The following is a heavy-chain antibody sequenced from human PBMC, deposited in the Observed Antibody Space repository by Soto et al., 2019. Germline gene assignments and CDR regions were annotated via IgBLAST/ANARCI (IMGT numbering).Heavy chain of an antibody. D-gene: IGHD3-22*01. CDR1: GGSISSYY. CDR3: ARSGSYDSLYYFDY. Sequence: PSETLSLTCTVSGGSISSYYWSWIRQPPGKGLEWIGYIYYSGSTNYNPSLKSRVTISVDTSKNRFSLKRSSVTAADTAVYYCARSGSYDSLYYFDYWGQGTLVTVSS. V-gene: IGHV4-59*01. J-gene: IGHJ4*02. CDR2: IYYSGST.